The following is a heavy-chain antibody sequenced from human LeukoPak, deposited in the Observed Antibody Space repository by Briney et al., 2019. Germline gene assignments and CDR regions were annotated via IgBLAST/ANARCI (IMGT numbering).Heavy chain of an antibody. CDR2: IKRKTNGGTT. Sequence: GGSLRLSCAASGFTFGNAWMSCVRQAPGKGLEWGGRIKRKTNGGTTDYGAPVKGRFTISRDDSKNTLYLQMNSLKTEDTAVYYCTTHDYYGSGTFDIWGQGTMVTVSS. CDR1: GFTFGNAW. J-gene: IGHJ3*02. CDR3: TTHDYYGSGTFDI. D-gene: IGHD3-10*01. V-gene: IGHV3-15*01.